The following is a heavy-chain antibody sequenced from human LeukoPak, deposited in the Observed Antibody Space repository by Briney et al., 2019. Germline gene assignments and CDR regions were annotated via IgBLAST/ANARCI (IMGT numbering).Heavy chain of an antibody. CDR3: AGDRSQRAWSYGPDGE. J-gene: IGHJ4*02. V-gene: IGHV3-30*01. D-gene: IGHD5-18*01. CDR1: GFTFSSYA. CDR2: ISYDGSNT. Sequence: PGGSLRLSCAASGFTFSSYAMHWVRQAPGKGLEWAAVISYDGSNTFYADSVKGRFTISRDNSKNTLFLQMNSLRAEDTAVYYCAGDRSQRAWSYGPDGEWGQGTLVTVSS.